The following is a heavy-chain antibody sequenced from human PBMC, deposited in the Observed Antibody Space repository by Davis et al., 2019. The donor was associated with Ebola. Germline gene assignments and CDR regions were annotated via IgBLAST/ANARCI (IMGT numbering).Heavy chain of an antibody. V-gene: IGHV1-8*01. CDR1: GYTFTSYD. CDR3: ARVNSGYDRYYYYGMDV. CDR2: MNPNSGNT. Sequence: ASVKVSCKASGYTFTSYDINWVRQATGQGLEWMGWMNPNSGNTGYAQKFQGRVTMTRNTSISTAYMELSSLRSEDTAVYYCARVNSGYDRYYYYGMDVWGQGTTVTVSS. J-gene: IGHJ6*02. D-gene: IGHD5-12*01.